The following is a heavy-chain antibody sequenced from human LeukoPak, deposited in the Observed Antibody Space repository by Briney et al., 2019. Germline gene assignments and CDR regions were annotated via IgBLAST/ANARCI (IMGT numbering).Heavy chain of an antibody. Sequence: VASVKVSCKASGYTFTSYGISWVRQAPGQGLEWMGWISAYNGNTNYAQKLQGRVTMTTDTSTSTAYMELRSLRSDDTAVYYCARASYGSGSYPNHFDYWGQGTLVTVSS. CDR1: GYTFTSYG. J-gene: IGHJ4*02. V-gene: IGHV1-18*01. CDR3: ARASYGSGSYPNHFDY. D-gene: IGHD3-10*01. CDR2: ISAYNGNT.